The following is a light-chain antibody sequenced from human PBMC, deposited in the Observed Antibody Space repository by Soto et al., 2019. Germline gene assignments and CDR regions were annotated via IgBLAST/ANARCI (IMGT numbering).Light chain of an antibody. CDR2: DAF. Sequence: DIQMTQSPSSLSASVGNRVTITCQASQDIATYLNCYQQKPGKAPNLLIYDAFNLETGVTSRFSGGGSGTHFAFAISNLQPEDIGTCGCQQYDNLPPWGTCGQVTMVDIK. CDR3: QQYDNLPPWGT. CDR1: QDIATY. J-gene: IGKJ1*01. V-gene: IGKV1-33*01.